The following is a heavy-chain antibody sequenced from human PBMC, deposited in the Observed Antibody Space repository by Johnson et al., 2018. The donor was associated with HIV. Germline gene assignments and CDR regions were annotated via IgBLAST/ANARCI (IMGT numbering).Heavy chain of an antibody. V-gene: IGHV3-7*03. D-gene: IGHD3-16*01. J-gene: IGHJ3*02. Sequence: EVQLVESGGGLVQPGGSLRLSCAASGLTVSGNYMNWVRQAPGKGLEWVANIKQDGSEKYYVDSVKGRLTISRDNAKNSLSLQMNSPRAEDTAVYYCARDIMADTALDPGFAFDIWGQGTMVTVSS. CDR1: GLTVSGNY. CDR3: ARDIMADTALDPGFAFDI. CDR2: IKQDGSEK.